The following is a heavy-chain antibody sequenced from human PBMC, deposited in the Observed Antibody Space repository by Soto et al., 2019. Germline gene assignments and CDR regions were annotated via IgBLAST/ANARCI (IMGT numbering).Heavy chain of an antibody. Sequence: SVKVSCKASGGTFSSYAISWVRQAPGQGLEWMGGIIPIFGTANYAQKFQGRVTITADESTSTAYMELSSLRSEDTAVYYCARDSHRYSGYEEFFSGSYYYYGMDVWGQGTTVTVSS. V-gene: IGHV1-69*13. J-gene: IGHJ6*02. CDR3: ARDSHRYSGYEEFFSGSYYYYGMDV. D-gene: IGHD5-12*01. CDR1: GGTFSSYA. CDR2: IIPIFGTA.